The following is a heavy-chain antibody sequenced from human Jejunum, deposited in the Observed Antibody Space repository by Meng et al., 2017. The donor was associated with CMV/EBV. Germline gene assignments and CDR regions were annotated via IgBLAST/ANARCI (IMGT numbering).Heavy chain of an antibody. CDR1: EFTVSNYV. D-gene: IGHD3-3*01. CDR2: SSGSGETT. CDR3: ATDHIAYHHGYDGD. J-gene: IGHJ4*02. V-gene: IGHV3-23*01. Sequence: EFTVSNYVMSWVRQDPGKGLEWVAGSSGSGETTYYEDSGKGRFTVSRDNSKNTMYLHFDSLRVEDTAVYYCATDHIAYHHGYDGDWGQGTLVTVSS.